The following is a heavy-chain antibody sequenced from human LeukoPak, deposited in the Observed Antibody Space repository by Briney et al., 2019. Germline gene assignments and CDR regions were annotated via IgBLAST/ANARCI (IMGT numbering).Heavy chain of an antibody. Sequence: PGGSLRLSCAASGFTFSTFSMNWVRQAPGKGLERVASINSNSYIYYADSVKGRFTISRDNAKNSLYLQMNSLGAEDTAVYYCAREGGFCFGETCRYFDYWGQGTLVTVSS. J-gene: IGHJ4*02. CDR1: GFTFSTFS. CDR3: AREGGFCFGETCRYFDY. CDR2: INSNSYI. V-gene: IGHV3-21*01. D-gene: IGHD2-15*01.